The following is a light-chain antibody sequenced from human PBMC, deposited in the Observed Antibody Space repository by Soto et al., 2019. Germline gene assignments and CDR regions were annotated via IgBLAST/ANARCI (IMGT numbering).Light chain of an antibody. CDR3: QQLNSYPIT. CDR1: QGIGTY. Sequence: DIQMTQSPSTLSGSVGDRVTITCRASQGIGTYLVWYQQKSGKAPTVLIYASSTLQTGVPSRFSGSGSGTDFTLTISSLQPEDFATYYCQQLNSYPITFGQGTRLEN. CDR2: ASS. V-gene: IGKV1-9*01. J-gene: IGKJ5*01.